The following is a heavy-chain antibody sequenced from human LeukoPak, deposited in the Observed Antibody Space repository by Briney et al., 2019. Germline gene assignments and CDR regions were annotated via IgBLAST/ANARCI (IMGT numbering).Heavy chain of an antibody. CDR2: ISYDGSNK. Sequence: GGSPRLSCAASGFTFSSYGMHWVRQAPGKGLEWVAVISYDGSNKYYADSVKGRFTISRDNSKNTLYLQMNSLRAEDTAVYYCASQYTSGWYVAFEYWGQGALVTVSS. J-gene: IGHJ4*02. CDR3: ASQYTSGWYVAFEY. V-gene: IGHV3-30*03. D-gene: IGHD6-19*01. CDR1: GFTFSSYG.